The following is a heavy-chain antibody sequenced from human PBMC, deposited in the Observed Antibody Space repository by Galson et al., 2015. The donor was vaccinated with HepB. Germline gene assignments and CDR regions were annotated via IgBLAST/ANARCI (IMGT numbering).Heavy chain of an antibody. D-gene: IGHD1/OR15-1a*01. CDR2: ISAYNGNT. Sequence: SVKVSCKASGYTFSNYGISWVRQAPGQGLEWMGWISAYNGNTNYAQKVQGRLTMTTDTSTSTAYMELRSLRSDDTAAYYCARDLSTAGTRGNDAFGIWGQGTMVTVSS. V-gene: IGHV1-18*04. J-gene: IGHJ3*02. CDR1: GYTFSNYG. CDR3: ARDLSTAGTRGNDAFGI.